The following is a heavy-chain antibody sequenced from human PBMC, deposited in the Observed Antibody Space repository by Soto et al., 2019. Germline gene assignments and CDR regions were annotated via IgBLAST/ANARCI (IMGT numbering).Heavy chain of an antibody. CDR1: GDTFTFYS. Sequence: QVQLVQSGAEVKKPGSSVRVSCKASGDTFTFYSINWVRQAPGLGLEWMGRINPILRMSNYAQRFQGRGTMAGDKSTSTAYMELSSLRSEDTAMYYCASSYGSGYRAFDYWGQGALVTVSS. J-gene: IGHJ4*02. CDR3: ASSYGSGYRAFDY. D-gene: IGHD3-10*01. V-gene: IGHV1-69*02. CDR2: INPILRMS.